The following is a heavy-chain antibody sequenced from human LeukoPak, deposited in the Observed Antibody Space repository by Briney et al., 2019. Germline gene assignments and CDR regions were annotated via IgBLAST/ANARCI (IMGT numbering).Heavy chain of an antibody. D-gene: IGHD3-16*02. CDR2: INHSGST. Sequence: PSETLSLTCAVYGGSFSGYYWSWIRQPPGKGLEWIGEINHSGSTNYNPSLKSRVTISVDTSKNQFSLKLSSVTAADTAVYYCARRYERYVWGSYRYYFDYWGQGTLVTVSS. V-gene: IGHV4-34*01. CDR3: ARRYERYVWGSYRYYFDY. CDR1: GGSFSGYY. J-gene: IGHJ4*02.